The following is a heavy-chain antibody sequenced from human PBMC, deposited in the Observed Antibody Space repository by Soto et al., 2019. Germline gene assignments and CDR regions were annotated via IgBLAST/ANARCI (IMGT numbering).Heavy chain of an antibody. CDR1: GGSFSGYY. Sequence: PSETLSLTCAVYGGSFSGYYWSWIRQPPGKGLEWIGEINHSGSTNCNPSLKSRVTISVDTSKNQFSLKLSSVTAADTAVYYCARVVVVAATRHVRTKFDYWGQGTLVTVSS. J-gene: IGHJ4*02. CDR2: INHSGST. V-gene: IGHV4-34*01. D-gene: IGHD2-15*01. CDR3: ARVVVVAATRHVRTKFDY.